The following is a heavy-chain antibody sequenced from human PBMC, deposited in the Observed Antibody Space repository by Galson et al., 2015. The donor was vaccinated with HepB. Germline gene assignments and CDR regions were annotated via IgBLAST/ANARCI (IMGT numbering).Heavy chain of an antibody. Sequence: SLRLSCAASGFIFSKYGMYWVRQAPGKGLEWVTVISYDGSSRNYADSVKGRFTMSRDNSKNTLNLQMNSLRTEDTAVYYCAKDGGAYCGGDCSGGMDVWGQGTTVIVS. CDR2: ISYDGSSR. V-gene: IGHV3-30*18. CDR3: AKDGGAYCGGDCSGGMDV. D-gene: IGHD2-21*02. J-gene: IGHJ6*02. CDR1: GFIFSKYG.